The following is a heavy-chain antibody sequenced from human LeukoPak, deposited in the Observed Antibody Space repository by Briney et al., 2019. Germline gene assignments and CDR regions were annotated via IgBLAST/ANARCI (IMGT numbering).Heavy chain of an antibody. Sequence: ASVKVSCKASGGTFSSYAISWVRQAPGQGLEWMGGIIPIFGTANYAQKFQGRVTITTDESTSTAYMELSSLRSEDTAVYYCARGPHTMIVVVIHLGSAFDIWGQGSMVTVSS. J-gene: IGHJ3*02. CDR2: IIPIFGTA. CDR1: GGTFSSYA. V-gene: IGHV1-69*05. CDR3: ARGPHTMIVVVIHLGSAFDI. D-gene: IGHD3-22*01.